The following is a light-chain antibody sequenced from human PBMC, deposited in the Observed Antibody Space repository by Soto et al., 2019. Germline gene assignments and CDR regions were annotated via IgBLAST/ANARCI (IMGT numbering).Light chain of an antibody. CDR1: QVITND. J-gene: IGKJ1*01. Sequence: TQAPSSLSASVGHRVSITCLPSQVITNDLGCYQQKPGPPPSLLIYGASNRATGIPDRFSGSGSGTDFPLTISRLEPEVSAVYYCQQYGGLPRTFGQGTKLDI. V-gene: IGKV3-20*01. CDR3: QQYGGLPRT. CDR2: GAS.